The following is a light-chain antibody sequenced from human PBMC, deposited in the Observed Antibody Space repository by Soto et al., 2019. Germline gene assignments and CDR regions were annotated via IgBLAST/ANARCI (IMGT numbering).Light chain of an antibody. CDR2: DAS. V-gene: IGKV3D-15*01. CDR1: QSVSNK. Sequence: EIVMTQSPDTLSVSPGERATLSCRASQSVSNKLAWYQQTPGQAPRLLIYDASTSATGVPARFSGSGSGTEFTLTISSLQSEDFAVYYCQHYNNWPPVYTFGQGTKLYIK. CDR3: QHYNNWPPVYT. J-gene: IGKJ2*01.